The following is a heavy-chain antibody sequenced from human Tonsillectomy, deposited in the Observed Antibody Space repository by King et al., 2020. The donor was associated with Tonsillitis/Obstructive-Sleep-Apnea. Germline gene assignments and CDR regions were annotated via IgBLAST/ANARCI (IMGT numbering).Heavy chain of an antibody. CDR3: ARLDTGDEFYLYGMDV. D-gene: IGHD2-8*02. CDR1: GYSFASYW. V-gene: IGHV5-10-1*03. CDR2: INPTDSYT. J-gene: IGHJ6*02. Sequence: VQLVESGAEVKKPGESVRISCTGSGYSFASYWINWVRQMPGKGLEWMVRINPTDSYTNYSPSFQGHVTFSVDKSISTAYLQWSSLKASDTAMYYCARLDTGDEFYLYGMDVWGQGTTVTVSS.